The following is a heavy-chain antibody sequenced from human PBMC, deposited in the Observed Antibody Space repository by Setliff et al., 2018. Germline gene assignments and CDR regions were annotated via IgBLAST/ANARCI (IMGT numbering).Heavy chain of an antibody. J-gene: IGHJ4*02. CDR1: GFTFSTYW. CDR3: ARVIVGGGNTPFDL. V-gene: IGHV3-74*03. D-gene: IGHD2-21*01. CDR2: IGTDGSGT. Sequence: PGGSLRLSCAASGFTFSTYWMHWVRQVPGKGLVWVSRIGTDGSGTEYADSVKGRFTVSRDNAKNTLYLQMNRLRAEDTAVYHCARVIVGGGNTPFDLWGQGTLVTVSS.